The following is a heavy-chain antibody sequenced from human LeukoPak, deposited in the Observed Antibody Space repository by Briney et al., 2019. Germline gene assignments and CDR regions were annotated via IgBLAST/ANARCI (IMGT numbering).Heavy chain of an antibody. Sequence: GGSLRLSCAASGFTFISYSIHWVRQAPGKGLEWVAFIRYDGSNKYYADSVKGRFTISRDNSKNTLYLQMNSLRAEDTAVYYCAKDPDCTSGICYTFFDYWGQGTLVTVSS. D-gene: IGHD2-8*01. CDR2: IRYDGSNK. CDR1: GFTFISYS. CDR3: AKDPDCTSGICYTFFDY. J-gene: IGHJ4*02. V-gene: IGHV3-30*02.